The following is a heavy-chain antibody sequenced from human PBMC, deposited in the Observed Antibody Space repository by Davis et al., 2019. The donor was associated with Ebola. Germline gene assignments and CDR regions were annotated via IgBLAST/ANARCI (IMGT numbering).Heavy chain of an antibody. CDR1: GYTFTNYY. CDR2: INPNDGRT. D-gene: IGHD3-3*01. CDR3: AREGSPSFGVDV. J-gene: IGHJ6*02. V-gene: IGHV1-46*01. Sequence: AASVKVSCKASGYTFTNYYMHWVRQAPGQGLEWMGMINPNDGRTIYAQKFQDRVTITADRSSSTAYMELRSLRSEDTATYYCAREGSPSFGVDVWGQGTTVTVSS.